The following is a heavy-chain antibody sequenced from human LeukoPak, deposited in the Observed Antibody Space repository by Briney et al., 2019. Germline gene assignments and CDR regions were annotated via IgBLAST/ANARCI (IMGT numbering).Heavy chain of an antibody. D-gene: IGHD3-3*01. CDR3: AKDHSFWSGFYPNWFDP. J-gene: IGHJ5*02. Sequence: GGSLRLSCAASGFTFSDYVMSWVRQAPGRGLEWVSAFSGSGTSTYYADPVKGRFTISRDNSKNTLYLQMNSLRAEDTAVYYCAKDHSFWSGFYPNWFDPWGQGTLVTVSS. CDR1: GFTFSDYV. CDR2: FSGSGTST. V-gene: IGHV3-23*01.